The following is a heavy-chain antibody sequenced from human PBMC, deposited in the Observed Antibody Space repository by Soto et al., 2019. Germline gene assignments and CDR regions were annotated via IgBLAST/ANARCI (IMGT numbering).Heavy chain of an antibody. V-gene: IGHV3-23*01. D-gene: IGHD3-10*01. CDR3: EKDRSFTGAFDI. Sequence: GGSLRLSCAASGFTFSSYAMSWVRQAPGKGLEWVSAISGSGGSTYYADSVKGRVTISRDNSKNTLYLQMNSLRAEDTAVYYCEKDRSFTGAFDIWGQGTMVTVSS. J-gene: IGHJ3*02. CDR1: GFTFSSYA. CDR2: ISGSGGST.